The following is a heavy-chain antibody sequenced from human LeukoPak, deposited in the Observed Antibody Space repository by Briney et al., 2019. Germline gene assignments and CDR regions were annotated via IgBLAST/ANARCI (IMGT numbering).Heavy chain of an antibody. CDR3: ASGSGSYRTPYYYMDV. CDR1: GFTFTNYA. Sequence: GGSLRLSCATSGFTFTNYAMNWVRQAPGKGLEWVSAVTGPGDTTYYADSVKGRFFMSREDSKTTVYLQMNSLRAEDTAVYYCASGSGSYRTPYYYMDVWGTGTTVTVSS. J-gene: IGHJ6*03. D-gene: IGHD3-10*01. V-gene: IGHV3-23*01. CDR2: VTGPGDTT.